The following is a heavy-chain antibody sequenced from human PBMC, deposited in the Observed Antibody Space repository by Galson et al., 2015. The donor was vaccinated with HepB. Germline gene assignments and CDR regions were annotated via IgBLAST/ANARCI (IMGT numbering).Heavy chain of an antibody. D-gene: IGHD3-10*01. CDR2: ISYDGSNK. V-gene: IGHV3-30*04. CDR1: GFTFSSYA. Sequence: SLRLSCAASGFTFSSYAMHWVRQAPGKGLEWVAVISYDGSNKYYADSVKGRFTISRDNSKNTLYLQMNSLRAEDTAVYYCARVRVSMVRGVIGPYNWFDPWGQGTLVTVSS. CDR3: ARVRVSMVRGVIGPYNWFDP. J-gene: IGHJ5*02.